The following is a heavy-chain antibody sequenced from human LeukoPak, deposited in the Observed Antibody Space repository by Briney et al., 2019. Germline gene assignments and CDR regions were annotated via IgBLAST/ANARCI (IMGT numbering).Heavy chain of an antibody. Sequence: SETLSLTCAVYGGSFSGYYWSWIRQPPGKGLEWIGEINHSGSTNYNPSLKSRVTISVDTSKNQFSLKLSPVTAADTAVYYCARGTYCSSTSCYPDGGFDPWGQGTLVTVSS. CDR2: INHSGST. J-gene: IGHJ5*02. CDR3: ARGTYCSSTSCYPDGGFDP. V-gene: IGHV4-34*01. CDR1: GGSFSGYY. D-gene: IGHD2-2*01.